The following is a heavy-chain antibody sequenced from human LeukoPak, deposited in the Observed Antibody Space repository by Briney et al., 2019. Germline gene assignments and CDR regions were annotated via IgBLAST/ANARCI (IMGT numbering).Heavy chain of an antibody. CDR3: ARTSIAARRADFDY. CDR1: GYTFTGYY. CDR2: INSNCGGT. J-gene: IGHJ4*02. V-gene: IGHV1-2*02. Sequence: ASVKVSCKASGYTFTGYYMHWVRQAPGQGLEWMGWINSNCGGTSYAQKFQGRVTLTRDTPTRTAFMELNRLTSDDTAVYYCARTSIAARRADFDYWGQGTVVTVSS. D-gene: IGHD6-6*01.